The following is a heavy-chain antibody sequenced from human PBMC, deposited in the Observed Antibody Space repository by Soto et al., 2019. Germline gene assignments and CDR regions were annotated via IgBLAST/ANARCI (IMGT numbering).Heavy chain of an antibody. CDR2: ISTYNGNP. D-gene: IGHD2-2*01. CDR1: GYTFTSYG. Sequence: QVQLVQSGPEVKKPGASVKVSCKASGYTFTSYGISWVRQAPGQGLEWMGWISTYNGNPNYAQKFQGRVTMTTDTSTSTAYMELRSLRSDGTAVFYCARAPLYSTSPKHAFDIWGQGTVSTVSS. V-gene: IGHV1-18*01. CDR3: ARAPLYSTSPKHAFDI. J-gene: IGHJ3*02.